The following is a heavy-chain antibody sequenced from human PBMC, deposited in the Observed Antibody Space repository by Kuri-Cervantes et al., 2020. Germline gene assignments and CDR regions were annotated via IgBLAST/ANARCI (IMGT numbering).Heavy chain of an antibody. J-gene: IGHJ4*02. CDR3: AKRSKAVAGLSAPYYFDY. V-gene: IGHV3-30-3*02. CDR1: GFTFSSYA. Sequence: GGSLRLSCAASGFTFSSYAMHWVRQAPGKGLEWVAVISHDGSNKYYADSVKGRFTISRDNSKNTLYLQMNSLRAEDTAVYYCAKRSKAVAGLSAPYYFDYWGQGTLVTVSS. D-gene: IGHD6-19*01. CDR2: ISHDGSNK.